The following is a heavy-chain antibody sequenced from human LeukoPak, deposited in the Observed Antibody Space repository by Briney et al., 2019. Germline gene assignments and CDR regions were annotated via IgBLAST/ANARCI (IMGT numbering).Heavy chain of an antibody. CDR2: INEDGSEK. Sequence: PGGSLRLSCEASGFTFSSYWMSWVRQAPGKGLEWVANINEDGSEKYNVESVKGRFTISRDNAKNSLYLQMDSLRAEDTAVYYCARDGPHYDFWSGPAYWGQGTLVTVSS. V-gene: IGHV3-7*05. CDR3: ARDGPHYDFWSGPAY. J-gene: IGHJ4*02. CDR1: GFTFSSYW. D-gene: IGHD3-3*01.